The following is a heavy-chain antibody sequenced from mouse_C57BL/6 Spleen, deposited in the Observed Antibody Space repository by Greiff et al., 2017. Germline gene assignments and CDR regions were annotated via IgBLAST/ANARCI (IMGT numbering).Heavy chain of an antibody. CDR2: ISYDGSN. V-gene: IGHV3-6*01. Sequence: DVQLQESGPGLVKPSQSLSLTCSVPGYSITSGYYWNWIRQFPGNKLEWMGYISYDGSNNYNPSLKNRISNTRDTSKNQFFLKLNSVTTEDTATYYCAREGDYDDAMDYWGQGTSVTVSS. J-gene: IGHJ4*01. CDR3: AREGDYDDAMDY. D-gene: IGHD2-4*01. CDR1: GYSITSGYY.